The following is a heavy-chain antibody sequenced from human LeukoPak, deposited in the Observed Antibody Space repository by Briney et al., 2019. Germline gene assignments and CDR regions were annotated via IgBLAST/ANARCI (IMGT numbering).Heavy chain of an antibody. CDR2: ITSSSSYI. J-gene: IGHJ6*03. D-gene: IGHD4-17*01. Sequence: GGTLRLSCAASGFTFSSYNMNWVRQAPGKGLEWVSSITSSSSYIYYADSVKGRFTISRDNAKNTLYLQMNSLRAEDTAVYYCAKDRDYGGVYYYYYMDVWGKGTTVTVSS. CDR1: GFTFSSYN. CDR3: AKDRDYGGVYYYYYMDV. V-gene: IGHV3-21*01.